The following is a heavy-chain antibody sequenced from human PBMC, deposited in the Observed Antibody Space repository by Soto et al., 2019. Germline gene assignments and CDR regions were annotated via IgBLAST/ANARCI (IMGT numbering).Heavy chain of an antibody. D-gene: IGHD3-3*01. CDR2: ISGSGGST. CDR3: AKPLGGLRFLEWIIYRGSFDY. J-gene: IGHJ4*02. Sequence: EVQLLESGGGLVQPGGSLRLSCAASGFTFSSYAMSWVRQAPGKGLEWVSAISGSGGSTYYADSVKGRFTISRDNSKNTLYLQMNSLRAEDTAVYYCAKPLGGLRFLEWIIYRGSFDYWGQGTLVTVSS. V-gene: IGHV3-23*01. CDR1: GFTFSSYA.